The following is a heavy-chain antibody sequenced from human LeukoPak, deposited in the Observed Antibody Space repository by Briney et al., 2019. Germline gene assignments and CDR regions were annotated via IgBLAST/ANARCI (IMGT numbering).Heavy chain of an antibody. CDR2: INPNSGGT. J-gene: IGHJ4*02. CDR1: GYTFSAYY. V-gene: IGHV1-2*02. CDR3: ARDRSGSYHTEYYFDY. Sequence: GASVKVSCKASGYTFSAYYMHWVRQAPGQGLEWMGWINPNSGGTNYAQKFQGRVTMTRDTSISTAYMELSRLRSDDTAVYYCARDRSGSYHTEYYFDYWGQGTLVTVSS. D-gene: IGHD1-26*01.